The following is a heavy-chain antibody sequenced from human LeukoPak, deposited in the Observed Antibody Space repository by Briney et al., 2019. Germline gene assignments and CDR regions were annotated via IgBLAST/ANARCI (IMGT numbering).Heavy chain of an antibody. Sequence: ASVKVSCKASGYTFTGYYMHWVRQAPGQGLEWMGWINPNSGGTNYAQKFQGRVTMTRDTSISTAYMELSRLRSDDTAVYSCARKEGYSSSWYLAAFDIWGQGTMVTVSS. D-gene: IGHD6-13*01. V-gene: IGHV1-2*02. CDR2: INPNSGGT. CDR1: GYTFTGYY. CDR3: ARKEGYSSSWYLAAFDI. J-gene: IGHJ3*02.